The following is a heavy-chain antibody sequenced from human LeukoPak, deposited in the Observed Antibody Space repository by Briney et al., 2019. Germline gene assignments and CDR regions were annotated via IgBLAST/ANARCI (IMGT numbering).Heavy chain of an antibody. Sequence: RGSLRLSCAASGFTFSNYAMSGVRQAPGKALEGVSTISNTGSDTYYADSVKGRFTISRDNSENTLYLQMNNPRAEDTAIHYCAKVPYSDYGSGRPPFMDVWGQGTTVAVSS. J-gene: IGHJ6*02. CDR2: ISNTGSDT. V-gene: IGHV3-23*01. D-gene: IGHD3-10*01. CDR1: GFTFSNYA. CDR3: AKVPYSDYGSGRPPFMDV.